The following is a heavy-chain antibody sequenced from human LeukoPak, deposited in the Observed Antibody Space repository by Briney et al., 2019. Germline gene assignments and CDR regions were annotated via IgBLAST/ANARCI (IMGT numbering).Heavy chain of an antibody. J-gene: IGHJ5*02. D-gene: IGHD1-1*01. CDR2: ISAYNGNT. CDR1: AYTFTSYG. V-gene: IGHV1-18*01. CDR3: ARDDRSNTWSWFDP. Sequence: ATVKVSCKASAYTFTSYGISWVRQAPGQGLEWMGWISAYNGNTQYAQKLQGRVTMTTDTSTSTAYMELRSLRSDDTAVYYCARDDRSNTWSWFDPWGQGTLVTVSS.